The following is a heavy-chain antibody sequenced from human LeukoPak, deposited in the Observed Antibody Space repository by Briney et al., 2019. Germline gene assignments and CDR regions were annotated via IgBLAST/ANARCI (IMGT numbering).Heavy chain of an antibody. D-gene: IGHD3-9*01. CDR3: TTLGNFDWLLYHYYYYMDV. CDR1: GFTFSNAW. V-gene: IGHV3-15*01. J-gene: IGHJ6*03. CDR2: IKSKTDGGTT. Sequence: GGSLRLSCAASGFTFSNAWMSWVRQAPGKGLEWVGRIKSKTDGGTTDYAAPVKGRFTISRDDSKNTLYLQMNSLKTEDTAVYYCTTLGNFDWLLYHYYYYMDVWGKGTTVTVFS.